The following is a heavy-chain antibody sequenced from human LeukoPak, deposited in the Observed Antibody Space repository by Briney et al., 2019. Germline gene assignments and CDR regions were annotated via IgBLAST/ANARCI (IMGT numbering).Heavy chain of an antibody. D-gene: IGHD3-3*01. CDR1: GFTFSSCN. CDR3: ARDFLEDSY. V-gene: IGHV3-48*01. Sequence: TGGSLRLSCAASGFTFSSCNMNWVRQAPGKGLEWLSYISSSSSTIYYADSVKGRFTISRDNAKNSLYLQMNSLRAEDTAVYYCARDFLEDSYWGQGTLVTVSP. J-gene: IGHJ4*02. CDR2: ISSSSSTI.